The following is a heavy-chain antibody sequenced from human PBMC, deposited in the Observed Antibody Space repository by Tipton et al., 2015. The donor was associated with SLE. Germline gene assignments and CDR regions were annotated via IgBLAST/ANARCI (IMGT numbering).Heavy chain of an antibody. CDR3: ARVRCYYDTSGYCTTSYFDY. CDR2: IYYSGST. J-gene: IGHJ4*02. CDR1: GGSISGYY. Sequence: TLSLTCSVSGGSISGYYWSWIRQPPGKGLEWIGFIYYSGSTNYNPSLESRVTISVDTSKTQFSLKLSSVTAADTAVYHCARVRCYYDTSGYCTTSYFDYWGQGTLVTVSS. D-gene: IGHD3-22*01. V-gene: IGHV4-59*08.